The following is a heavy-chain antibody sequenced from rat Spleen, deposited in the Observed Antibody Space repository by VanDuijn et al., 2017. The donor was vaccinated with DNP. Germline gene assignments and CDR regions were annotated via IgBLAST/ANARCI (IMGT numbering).Heavy chain of an antibody. Sequence: QVQLKESGPGLVQPSQTLSLTCTVSGFALTTNSVHWVRQPPGKGLEWVGAIWSGGSTDYNSTLKSRLSINRDTSDSQVFLKMNSLHTEDTAMYFCARSDYSDGGYYYGYFDYWGQGVMVTVSS. CDR3: ARSDYSDGGYYYGYFDY. CDR1: GFALTTNS. D-gene: IGHD1-12*02. CDR2: IWSGGST. V-gene: IGHV2-1*01. J-gene: IGHJ2*01.